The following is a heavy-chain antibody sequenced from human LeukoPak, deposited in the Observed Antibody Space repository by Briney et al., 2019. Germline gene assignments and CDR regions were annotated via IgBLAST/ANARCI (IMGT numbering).Heavy chain of an antibody. CDR2: INHSGSA. J-gene: IGHJ5*02. D-gene: IGHD2-15*01. V-gene: IGHV4-34*01. CDR1: GGSFSTFY. Sequence: SETLSLTCAVYGGSFSTFYWSWIRQPPGKGLEWIGEINHSGSADYNPSLKSRVTISVDTSKNQFSLKLSSVTAADTALYYCARHRCSGGSCYPNWFDPWGQGTLVTVSS. CDR3: ARHRCSGGSCYPNWFDP.